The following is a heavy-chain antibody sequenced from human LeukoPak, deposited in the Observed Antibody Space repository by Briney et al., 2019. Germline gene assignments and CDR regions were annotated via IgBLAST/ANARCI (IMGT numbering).Heavy chain of an antibody. J-gene: IGHJ6*03. Sequence: GGSLRLSCAASGFTFSSYSMNWVRQAPGKGLEWVSYISSSSSTIYYADSVKGRFTISRDNAKNSLYLQMNSLRAEDTAVYYCAREYSSGWNYYYYYYMDVWGKGTTVTVSS. CDR3: AREYSSGWNYYYYYYMDV. CDR1: GFTFSSYS. CDR2: ISSSSSTI. D-gene: IGHD6-19*01. V-gene: IGHV3-48*01.